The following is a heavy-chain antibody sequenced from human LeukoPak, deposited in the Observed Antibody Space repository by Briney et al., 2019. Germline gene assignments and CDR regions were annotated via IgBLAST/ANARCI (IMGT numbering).Heavy chain of an antibody. CDR2: IYYRGSA. Sequence: SETLSLTCTVSGDSINSYYWSWIRQPPGKGLEWLGYIYYRGSANYNPPLKSRVTISIDTSKNQFSLKLTSVTAADTAVYYCARLLHDWFDSWGQGTLVTVSS. V-gene: IGHV4-59*08. CDR1: GDSINSYY. J-gene: IGHJ5*01. CDR3: ARLLHDWFDS. D-gene: IGHD4-11*01.